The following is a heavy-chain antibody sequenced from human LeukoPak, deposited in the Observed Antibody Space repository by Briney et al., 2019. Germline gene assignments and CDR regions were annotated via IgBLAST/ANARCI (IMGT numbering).Heavy chain of an antibody. CDR3: ARGVAGLSPQLVPFFYLDY. D-gene: IGHD6-13*01. V-gene: IGHV1-2*02. CDR1: GYTFTDYY. Sequence: GASVTVSCKASGYTFTDYYLHWVRQAPGQGLEWMGWINPNSGDTNFAQTFQGRVTMTRDTSINTAYMELSSLRSDDTAVYYCARGVAGLSPQLVPFFYLDYWGQGTLVTVSS. CDR2: INPNSGDT. J-gene: IGHJ4*02.